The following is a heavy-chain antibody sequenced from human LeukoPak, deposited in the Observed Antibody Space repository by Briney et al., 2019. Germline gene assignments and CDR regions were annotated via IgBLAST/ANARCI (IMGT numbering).Heavy chain of an antibody. CDR2: VYHSGST. V-gene: IGHV4-38-2*01. J-gene: IGHJ5*02. D-gene: IGHD3-22*01. CDR3: ARHGNYYDTSQSDP. Sequence: TSETLSLTCAVSGYSISSGYYWGWIRQRPGKGLEWIGSVYHSGSTYYNPSLKSRVTISVDTSKNLFSLKLSSVTAADTAVYYCARHGNYYDTSQSDPWGQGALVTVSS. CDR1: GYSISSGYY.